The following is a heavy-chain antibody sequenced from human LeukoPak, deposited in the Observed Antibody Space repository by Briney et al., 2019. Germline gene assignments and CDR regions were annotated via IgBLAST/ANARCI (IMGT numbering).Heavy chain of an antibody. Sequence: GASVKVSCKASGYTFTSYDINWVRQATGQGLEWMGWMNPNSGNTGYARKFQGRVTMTRNTSISTAYMELSGLRSEDTAVYCCARDRVMVRGVIFDPWGQGTLVTVSS. CDR2: MNPNSGNT. CDR1: GYTFTSYD. J-gene: IGHJ5*02. D-gene: IGHD3-10*01. CDR3: ARDRVMVRGVIFDP. V-gene: IGHV1-8*01.